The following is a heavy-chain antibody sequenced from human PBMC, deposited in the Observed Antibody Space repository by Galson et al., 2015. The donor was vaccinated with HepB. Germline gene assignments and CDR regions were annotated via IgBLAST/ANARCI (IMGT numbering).Heavy chain of an antibody. D-gene: IGHD2-2*03. CDR1: GXXXXXXA. J-gene: IGHJ3*02. CDR2: XIPXXGIX. CDR3: ARDGYGYCSSTSCLDAFDI. Sequence: SVKVSCKASGXXXXXXAXXXXXXAXXXGLEWMXXXIPXXGIXXYAQKFXGRVTITADKSTSTAYMELSSLRSEDTAVYYCARDGYGYCSSTSCLDAFDIWGQGTXVTVSS. V-gene: IGHV1-69*10.